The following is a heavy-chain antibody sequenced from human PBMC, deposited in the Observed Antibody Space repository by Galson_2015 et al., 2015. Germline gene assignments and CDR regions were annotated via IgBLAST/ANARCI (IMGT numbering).Heavy chain of an antibody. CDR1: GFTFSDYY. CDR3: ARGGKLRIFGWPLGNMDR. J-gene: IGHJ6*01. CDR2: ISSSSSYT. D-gene: IGHD3-3*01. Sequence: SLRLSCAASGFTFSDYYMSWIRQAPGKGLEWVSYISSSSSYTNYADSVKGRFTISRDNAKNSLYLQMNSLRAEDTAVYYCARGGKLRIFGWPLGNMDRWGPGTTVTVSS. V-gene: IGHV3-11*06.